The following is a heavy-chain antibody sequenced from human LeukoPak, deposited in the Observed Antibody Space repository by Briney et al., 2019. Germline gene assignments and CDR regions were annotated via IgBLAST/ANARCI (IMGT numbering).Heavy chain of an antibody. CDR2: INPNSGGT. CDR1: GYTFTGYY. Sequence: ASVKVSCKASGYTFTGYYMHWVRQAPGQGLEWMGRINPNSGGTNYAQKFQGRVTMTRDTSISTAYMELSSVTAADTAVYYCARGQFPGYYYMDVWGKGTTVTVSS. J-gene: IGHJ6*03. V-gene: IGHV1-2*06. CDR3: ARGQFPGYYYMDV.